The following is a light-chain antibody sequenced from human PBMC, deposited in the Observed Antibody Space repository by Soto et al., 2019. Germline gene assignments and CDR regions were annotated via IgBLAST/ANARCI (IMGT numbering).Light chain of an antibody. CDR2: EGS. CDR1: SSDVGTYNL. J-gene: IGLJ3*02. V-gene: IGLV2-23*01. Sequence: QSVLTQPASVSGSPGQSITISCTGTSSDVGTYNLVSWYQQHPGKAPKLMIYEGSKRPSGVSNRFSGSKSGNTASLTISGLQAEDEAHYYCCSYAGSSTYWLFGGGTKVTVL. CDR3: CSYAGSSTYWL.